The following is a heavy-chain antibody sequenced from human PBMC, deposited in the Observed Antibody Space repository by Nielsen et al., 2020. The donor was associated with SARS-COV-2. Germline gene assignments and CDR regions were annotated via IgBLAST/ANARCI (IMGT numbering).Heavy chain of an antibody. D-gene: IGHD3-9*01. V-gene: IGHV4-39*07. Sequence: SETLSLTCTVSGGSISSSSYYWGWIRQPPGKGLEWIGKINHSGSTNYNPSLKSRVTISLDTSKNQFSLKLSSVTAADTAVYYCARGPDWAYFDYWGQGTLVTVSS. CDR1: GGSISSSSYY. CDR2: INHSGST. CDR3: ARGPDWAYFDY. J-gene: IGHJ4*02.